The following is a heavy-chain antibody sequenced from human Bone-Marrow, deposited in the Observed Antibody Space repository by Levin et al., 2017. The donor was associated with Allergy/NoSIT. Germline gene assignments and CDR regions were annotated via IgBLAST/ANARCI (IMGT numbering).Heavy chain of an antibody. J-gene: IGHJ4*02. D-gene: IGHD3-9*01. CDR2: ISYDGSNK. CDR1: GFTFSSYG. V-gene: IGHV3-30*18. Sequence: PGGSLRLSCAASGFTFSSYGMHWVRQAPGKGLEWVAVISYDGSNKYYADSVKGRFTISRDNSKNTLYLQMNSLRAEDTAVYYCAKDGHTYYDILTGYYIFDYWGQGTLVTVSS. CDR3: AKDGHTYYDILTGYYIFDY.